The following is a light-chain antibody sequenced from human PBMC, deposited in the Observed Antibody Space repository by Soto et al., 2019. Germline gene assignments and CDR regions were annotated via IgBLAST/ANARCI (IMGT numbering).Light chain of an antibody. J-gene: IGLJ1*01. Sequence: QSALTQPASVSGSPGQSITISCIGTSSDVGGYNYVSWYQQHPVKAPKLMIYDVTNRPSGVSNRFSGSKSGNTASLTISGLQAEDEADYYCSSYTSSITYVFGTGTKLTVL. V-gene: IGLV2-14*01. CDR3: SSYTSSITYV. CDR1: SSDVGGYNY. CDR2: DVT.